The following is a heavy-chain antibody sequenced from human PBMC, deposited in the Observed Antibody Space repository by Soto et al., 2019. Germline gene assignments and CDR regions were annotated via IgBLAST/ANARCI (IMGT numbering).Heavy chain of an antibody. CDR2: IYYSGST. J-gene: IGHJ4*02. CDR1: GGSISSYY. V-gene: IGHV4-59*08. Sequence: PSETLSLTCTVSGGSISSYYWSWIRQPPGKGLEWIGYIYYSGSTYYNPSLKSRVTISVDTSKNQFSLKLSSVTAADTAVYYCARLLRPARAFDYWGQGTLVTVSS. D-gene: IGHD3-22*01. CDR3: ARLLRPARAFDY.